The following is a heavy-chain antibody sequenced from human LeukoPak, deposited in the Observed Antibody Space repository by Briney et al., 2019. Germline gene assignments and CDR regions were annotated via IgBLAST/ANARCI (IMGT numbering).Heavy chain of an antibody. V-gene: IGHV4-61*02. J-gene: IGHJ6*03. CDR2: IYTSGST. CDR1: GGSISSGSYS. D-gene: IGHD3-22*01. Sequence: SSETLSLTCTVSGGSISSGSYSWSWIRQPAGKGLEWIGRIYTSGSTNYNPSLKSRVTISVDTSKNQFSLKLSSVTAADTAVYYCARSRIVVVSYYYMDVWGKGTTVTVSS. CDR3: ARSRIVVVSYYYMDV.